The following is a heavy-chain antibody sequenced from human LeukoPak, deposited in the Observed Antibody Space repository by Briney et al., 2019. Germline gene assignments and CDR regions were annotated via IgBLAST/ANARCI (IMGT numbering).Heavy chain of an antibody. CDR1: GFTFSSYA. V-gene: IGHV3-23*01. J-gene: IGHJ4*02. D-gene: IGHD6-19*01. Sequence: GGSLRLSCAASGFTFSSYAMSWVRQAPGKGLEWVSAISGSGGSTYYADSVKGRFTISRDNSKNTLYLQMNSLRAENTAVYYCAKDPPVYSSGWPFDYWGQGTLVTVSS. CDR3: AKDPPVYSSGWPFDY. CDR2: ISGSGGST.